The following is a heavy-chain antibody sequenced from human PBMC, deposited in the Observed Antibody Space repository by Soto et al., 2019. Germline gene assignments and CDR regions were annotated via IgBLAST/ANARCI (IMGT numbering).Heavy chain of an antibody. D-gene: IGHD2-21*02. CDR3: ARGGHVVGVTAALDS. CDR1: GDTFTDYY. J-gene: IGHJ4*02. Sequence: QVQLMQSGAEVKKPGASVKVSCKASGDTFTDYYIHWVRQAPGQGLEWMGTVNPSGGHTTYAQHFLGRVTMPRATSTCTLYMELTSLTSDDTAVYYWARGGHVVGVTAALDSWGQGTLVTVSS. CDR2: VNPSGGHT. V-gene: IGHV1-46*01.